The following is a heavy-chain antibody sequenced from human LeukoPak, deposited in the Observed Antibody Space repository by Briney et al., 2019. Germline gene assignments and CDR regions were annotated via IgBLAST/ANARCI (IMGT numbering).Heavy chain of an antibody. CDR2: IRSKAYGGTT. J-gene: IGHJ3*02. CDR1: GFTFGDYA. D-gene: IGHD5-12*01. CDR3: SGTADAFGI. Sequence: GGSLRLSCTASGFTFGDYAVSWVRQAPGKGLDWVGFIRSKAYGGTTEYAASVKGRFTISRDDSKSIAYLQMNSLKTEDTAVYYCSGTADAFGIWGQGTMVTVSS. V-gene: IGHV3-49*04.